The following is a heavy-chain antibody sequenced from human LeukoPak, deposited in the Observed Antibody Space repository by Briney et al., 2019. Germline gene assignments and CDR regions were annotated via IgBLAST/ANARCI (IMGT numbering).Heavy chain of an antibody. CDR1: GFTFSSYA. J-gene: IGHJ6*02. V-gene: IGHV3-30-3*01. CDR3: ARDLDGYSYGRDYYYYYGMDV. CDR2: ISYDGSNK. D-gene: IGHD5-18*01. Sequence: GGSLRLSCAASGFTFSSYAMHWVRQAPGKGLEWVAVISYDGSNKYYADSVKGRFTISRDKSKNTLYLQMNSLRAEDTAVYYCARDLDGYSYGRDYYYYYGMDVWGQGTTVTVSS.